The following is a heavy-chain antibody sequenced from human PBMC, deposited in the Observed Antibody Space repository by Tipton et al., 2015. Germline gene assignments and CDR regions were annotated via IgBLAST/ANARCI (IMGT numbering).Heavy chain of an antibody. J-gene: IGHJ4*02. CDR2: ISPSSRYI. CDR1: GFTFSADS. D-gene: IGHD6-6*01. CDR3: AKEAIVAALMQEKGYFDY. V-gene: IGHV3-21*04. Sequence: SLRLSCAASGFTFSADSMHWVRQAPGKGLEWVASISPSSRYIYYGDSVKGRFTISRDNSKSALYLQMNSLRAEDTAVYYCAKEAIVAALMQEKGYFDYWGQGTLVTVSS.